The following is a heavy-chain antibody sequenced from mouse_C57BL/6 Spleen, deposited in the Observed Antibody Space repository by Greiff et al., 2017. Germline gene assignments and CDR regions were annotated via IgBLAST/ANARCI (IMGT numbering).Heavy chain of an antibody. Sequence: EVQLQESGPGLAKPSPSVTLSCSVTGYTFTSCYFRNWIQQSPGNKLEWMCYITYDGSTNYNPKLKNRISITRDTSKTQIYLKLNSMTTEDTATYYCARVRGYGRLAYWGQGTLVTVSA. CDR2: ITYDGST. J-gene: IGHJ3*01. V-gene: IGHV3-6*01. D-gene: IGHD1-1*01. CDR1: GYTFTSCYF. CDR3: ARVRGYGRLAY.